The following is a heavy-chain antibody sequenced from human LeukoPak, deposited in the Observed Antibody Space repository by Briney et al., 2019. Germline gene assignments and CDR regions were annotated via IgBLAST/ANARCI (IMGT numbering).Heavy chain of an antibody. CDR3: ARARYRALDD. Sequence: GGSLRLSCAASGFTFSSYAMHWVRQAPGKGLEYVSAISSNGGSTYYANSVKGRFTISRDNSKNTLYLQMGSLRAEDMAVYYCARARYRALDDWGQGTLVTVSS. J-gene: IGHJ4*02. CDR1: GFTFSSYA. CDR2: ISSNGGST. D-gene: IGHD1-26*01. V-gene: IGHV3-64*01.